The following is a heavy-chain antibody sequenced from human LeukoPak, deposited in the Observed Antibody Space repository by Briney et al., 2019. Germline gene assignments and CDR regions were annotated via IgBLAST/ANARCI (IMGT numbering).Heavy chain of an antibody. Sequence: SETLSLTCTVSGGSISSYYWNWIRQPPGKGLEWIGYIYYSGFTNYNPSLKSRVTISVDTSKNQFSLKLSSVTAADTAVYYCARARSTCYYDSSGYVLDYWGQGTLVTVSS. CDR2: IYYSGFT. D-gene: IGHD3-22*01. V-gene: IGHV4-59*01. J-gene: IGHJ4*02. CDR3: ARARSTCYYDSSGYVLDY. CDR1: GGSISSYY.